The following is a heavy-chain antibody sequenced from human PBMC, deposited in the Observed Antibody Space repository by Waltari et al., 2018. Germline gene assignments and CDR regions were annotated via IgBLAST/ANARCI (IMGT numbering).Heavy chain of an antibody. V-gene: IGHV3-23*01. CDR3: AKDRARRVFYGDYAPFDY. D-gene: IGHD4-17*01. Sequence: EVQLLESGGGLVQPGGSLRLSCAASGFTFSSYAMSWVRQAPGKGLEWVSAISGSGGSTYYADSVKGRFTISRDNAKNTLYLQMNSLRAEDTAVYDCAKDRARRVFYGDYAPFDYWGQGTLVTVSS. CDR1: GFTFSSYA. J-gene: IGHJ4*02. CDR2: ISGSGGST.